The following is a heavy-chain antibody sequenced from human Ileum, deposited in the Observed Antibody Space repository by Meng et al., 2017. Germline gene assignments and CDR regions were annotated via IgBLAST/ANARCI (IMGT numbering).Heavy chain of an antibody. D-gene: IGHD7-27*01. Sequence: QVQRVESGSGLSMPCETLPLLCSVSGGSVSRSGYPWGWVRQPPGKGLEWIGNASTNYNPSLKSRVTISVDTSKNQYSLKLTAVTAADTAVYYCARDHWGSLDYWGQGVLVTVSS. CDR2: AST. J-gene: IGHJ4*02. CDR3: ARDHWGSLDY. CDR1: GGSVSRSGYP. V-gene: IGHV4-61*08.